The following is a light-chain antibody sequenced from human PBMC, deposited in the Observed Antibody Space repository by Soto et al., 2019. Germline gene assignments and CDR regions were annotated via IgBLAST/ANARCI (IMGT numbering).Light chain of an antibody. V-gene: IGKV1-5*03. CDR2: KAS. Sequence: DIQMTQSPSTLSASVGDRVTITCRASQSISTWLAWYQQKPGKAPRSLIYKASNLESGVPSRISGSGSGTDFTLTISSLQPDDFATYYCQQYSSFPLTFGGGTKVEI. CDR1: QSISTW. CDR3: QQYSSFPLT. J-gene: IGKJ4*01.